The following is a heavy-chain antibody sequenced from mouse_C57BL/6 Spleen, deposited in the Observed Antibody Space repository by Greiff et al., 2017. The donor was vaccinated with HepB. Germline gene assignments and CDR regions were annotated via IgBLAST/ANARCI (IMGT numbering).Heavy chain of an antibody. V-gene: IGHV14-2*01. J-gene: IGHJ2*01. Sequence: EVQLVESGAELVKPGASVKLSCTASGFNITDYYMHWVKQRTEQGLEWIGRIDPEDGETKYTPKFQGKATIAADTSSNTAYMQLSSLTSEDTAVYYCARDTAAYFDYWGQGTTLTVSS. CDR1: GFNITDYY. CDR2: IDPEDGET. CDR3: ARDTAAYFDY.